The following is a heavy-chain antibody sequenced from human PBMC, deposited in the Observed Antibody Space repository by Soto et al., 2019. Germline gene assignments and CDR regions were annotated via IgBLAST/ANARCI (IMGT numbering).Heavy chain of an antibody. J-gene: IGHJ6*04. CDR3: ARGASTDCSNGVCSFFYYHDMDV. Sequence: ASVKVSCKASGYSFTDYHIHWVRQAPGQGLEWLGRINPKSGGTSTAQKFQGWVTMTTDTSISTASMELTRLKSDDTAIYYCARGASTDCSNGVCSFFYYHDMDVWCKGPTVTVSS. V-gene: IGHV1-2*04. CDR2: INPKSGGT. CDR1: GYSFTDYH. D-gene: IGHD2-8*01.